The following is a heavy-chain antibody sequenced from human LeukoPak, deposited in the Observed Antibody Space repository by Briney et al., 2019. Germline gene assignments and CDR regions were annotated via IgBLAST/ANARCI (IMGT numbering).Heavy chain of an antibody. V-gene: IGHV4-38-2*02. CDR3: ARGGSSWYVWGGTNFDY. CDR2: IYHSGST. Sequence: KPSETLSLTCTVSGYSISSGYYWGWIRQPPGKGLEWIGSIYHSGSTYYNPSLKSRVTISVDTSKNQFSLKLSSVTAADTAVYYCARGGSSWYVWGGTNFDYWGQGTLVTVSS. J-gene: IGHJ4*02. D-gene: IGHD6-13*01. CDR1: GYSISSGYY.